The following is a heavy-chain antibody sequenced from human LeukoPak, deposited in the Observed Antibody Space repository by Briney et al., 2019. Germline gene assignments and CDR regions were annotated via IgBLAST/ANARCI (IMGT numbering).Heavy chain of an antibody. CDR3: AKDPLENSQEYFDY. D-gene: IGHD2/OR15-2a*01. V-gene: IGHV3-23*01. CDR2: ISGSGGRT. CDR1: GFTFSSYG. Sequence: GGSLRLSCAASGFTFSSYGMSWVRQAPAKGLEWVSAISGSGGRTYYADSVKGRFTISRDNSKNTLYLQMNTLRDEDTDIYYCAKDPLENSQEYFDYWGQGTLVTVSS. J-gene: IGHJ4*02.